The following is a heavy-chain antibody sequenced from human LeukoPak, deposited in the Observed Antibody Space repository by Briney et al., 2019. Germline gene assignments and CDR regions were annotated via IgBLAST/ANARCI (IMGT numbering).Heavy chain of an antibody. J-gene: IGHJ4*02. V-gene: IGHV3-23*01. CDR3: AKDRGDYIWGSPTTN. CDR2: ISGSGGST. CDR1: GFTFSSYT. D-gene: IGHD3-16*01. Sequence: PGGSLRLSCAASGFTFSSYTMSWVRQAPGKGLEWVSAISGSGGSTYYADSVGGRFTISRDTSKNTLYLQMNSLRAGDTAVYYCAKDRGDYIWGSPTTNWGQGTLVTVSS.